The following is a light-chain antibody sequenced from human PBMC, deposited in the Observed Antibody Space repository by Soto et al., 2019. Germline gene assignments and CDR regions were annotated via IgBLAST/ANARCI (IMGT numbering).Light chain of an antibody. J-gene: IGLJ1*01. CDR2: EVT. Sequence: QSALTQPASVSGSPGQSITISCTGTNNDVGGYHYVSWYQHHPGKAPKLIIYEVTNRPSGVSDRFSGSKSGNTASLTLSGLQTEDEADYYCGSYTSRSTLVFGTGTKVTVL. CDR3: GSYTSRSTLV. V-gene: IGLV2-14*01. CDR1: NNDVGGYHY.